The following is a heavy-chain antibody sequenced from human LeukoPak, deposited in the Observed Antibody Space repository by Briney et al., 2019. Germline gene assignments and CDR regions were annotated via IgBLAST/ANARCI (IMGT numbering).Heavy chain of an antibody. D-gene: IGHD1-26*01. Sequence: PGGSLRLSCAASGFTVSSNYMSWVRQAPGKGLEWVPVIYSGGSTYYADSVKGRFTISRDNSKNTLYLQMNSLRAEDTAVYYCARDHTGNYYFDYWGQGTLVTVSS. V-gene: IGHV3-66*01. J-gene: IGHJ4*02. CDR2: IYSGGST. CDR1: GFTVSSNY. CDR3: ARDHTGNYYFDY.